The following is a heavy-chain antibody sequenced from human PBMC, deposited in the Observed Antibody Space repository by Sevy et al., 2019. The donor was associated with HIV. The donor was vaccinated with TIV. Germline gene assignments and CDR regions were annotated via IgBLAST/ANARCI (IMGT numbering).Heavy chain of an antibody. CDR2: INPNSDVT. CDR1: GYRFTDYY. CDR3: RDHEFGSTTTCYSGLDH. D-gene: IGHD2-2*02. J-gene: IGHJ4*01. Sequence: ASVKVSCETSGYRFTDYYIHWVRQAPGQGLEWMGWINPNSDVTKSAKKFQDRVIMTKDTSISTVYMELRGLTFDDSAVYCARDHEFGSTTTCYSGLDHWGHGSLVTVSS. V-gene: IGHV1-2*02.